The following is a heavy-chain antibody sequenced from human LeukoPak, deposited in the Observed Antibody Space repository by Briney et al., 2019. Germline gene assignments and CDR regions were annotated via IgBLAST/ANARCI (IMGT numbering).Heavy chain of an antibody. J-gene: IGHJ6*02. CDR2: IYPGDSDT. Sequence: GESLKIPCKGTGYPFTNYWIGWGRQMPGKGLGWMGIIYPGDSDTRYSPSFQGHVTISADKSINTAYLQWSSLMASDTAMYYCASRGIYGMDVWGQGTTVTVSS. D-gene: IGHD1-14*01. CDR1: GYPFTNYW. CDR3: ASRGIYGMDV. V-gene: IGHV5-51*06.